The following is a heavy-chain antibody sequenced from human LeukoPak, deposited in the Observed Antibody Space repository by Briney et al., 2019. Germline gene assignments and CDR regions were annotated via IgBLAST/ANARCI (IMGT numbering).Heavy chain of an antibody. CDR2: ISYDGSNK. J-gene: IGHJ4*02. CDR1: GFTFSSYG. CDR3: ANERGYSYGRIDY. Sequence: GGSLRLSCAASGFTFSSYGMHWVRQAPGKGLEWVAVISYDGSNKYYADSVKGRFTISRDNSKNTLYLQMNSLRAEDTAVYYCANERGYSYGRIDYWGQGTLVTVSS. V-gene: IGHV3-30*18. D-gene: IGHD5-18*01.